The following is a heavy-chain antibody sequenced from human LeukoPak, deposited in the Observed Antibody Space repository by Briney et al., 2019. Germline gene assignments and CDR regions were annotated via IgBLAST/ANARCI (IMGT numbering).Heavy chain of an antibody. V-gene: IGHV1-69*04. D-gene: IGHD3-22*01. CDR3: ARDYYDSSGYPQGLDY. CDR2: IIPILGIA. J-gene: IGHJ4*02. Sequence: ASVKVSCKASGYTFSSYAISWVRQAPGQGLEWMGRIIPILGIANYAQKFQGRVTITADKSTSTAYMELSSLRSEDTAVYYCARDYYDSSGYPQGLDYWGQGTLVTVSS. CDR1: GYTFSSYA.